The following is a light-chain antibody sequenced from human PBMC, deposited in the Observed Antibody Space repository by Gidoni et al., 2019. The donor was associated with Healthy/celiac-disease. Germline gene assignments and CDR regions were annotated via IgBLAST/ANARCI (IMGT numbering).Light chain of an antibody. Sequence: IVMTQSPLSLPVTPGEPASISCRSRHSLLHSNGYNYLDWYLQKPGQSPQLLIYWGSNRASGVPDRFSGSGSGTDFTLKISRVEAEDVGVYYCMQALQTPITFGPGTKVEIK. CDR3: MQALQTPIT. CDR1: HSLLHSNGYNY. J-gene: IGKJ3*01. CDR2: WGS. V-gene: IGKV2-28*01.